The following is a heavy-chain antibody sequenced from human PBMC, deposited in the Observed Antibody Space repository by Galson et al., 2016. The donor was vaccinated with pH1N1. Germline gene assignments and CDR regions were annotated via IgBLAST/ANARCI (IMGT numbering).Heavy chain of an antibody. Sequence: SLRLSCAASGFTFSSYSMYWVRQAPGKGLEWVSYISTGTSKYYEDSVKGRFTISKDNAKNSLYLQMNSLGAEDTAVYYCARERDSGSPWKLGVVLYWGQGILVSVSS. D-gene: IGHD1-26*01. V-gene: IGHV3-48*01. CDR1: GFTFSSYS. CDR3: ARERDSGSPWKLGVVLY. CDR2: ISTGTSK. J-gene: IGHJ4*02.